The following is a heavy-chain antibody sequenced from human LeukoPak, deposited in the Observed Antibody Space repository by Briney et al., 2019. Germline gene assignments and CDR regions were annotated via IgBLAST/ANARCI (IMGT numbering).Heavy chain of an antibody. V-gene: IGHV3-30*18. CDR3: AKARHYDFWSGYYAATDY. CDR1: GFTFSSYG. CDR2: ISYDGSNK. Sequence: GSLRLSCAASGFTFSSYGMHWVRQAPGKGLEWVAVISYDGSNKYYADSVKGRFTISRDNSKNTLCLQMNSLRAEDTAVYYCAKARHYDFWSGYYAATDYWGQGTLVTVSS. J-gene: IGHJ4*02. D-gene: IGHD3-3*01.